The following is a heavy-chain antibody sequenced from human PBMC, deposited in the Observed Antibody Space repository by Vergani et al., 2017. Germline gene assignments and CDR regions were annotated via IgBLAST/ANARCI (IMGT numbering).Heavy chain of an antibody. CDR3: ARESSGQHHDAFDI. V-gene: IGHV3-53*02. CDR1: GFTVSSNY. J-gene: IGHJ3*02. CDR2: IYSGGST. Sequence: EVQLVETGGGLIQPGGSLRLSCAASGFTVSSNYMSWVRQAPGKGLEWVSVIYSGGSTYYADSVKGRFTISRDNSKNTLYLQMNSLRAEDTAVYYCARESSGQHHDAFDIWGQGTMVTVSS. D-gene: IGHD6-19*01.